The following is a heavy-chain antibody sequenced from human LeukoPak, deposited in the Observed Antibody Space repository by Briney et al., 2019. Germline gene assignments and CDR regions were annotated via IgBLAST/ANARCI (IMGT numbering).Heavy chain of an antibody. CDR1: GGSISGYY. D-gene: IGHD3-22*01. Sequence: SETLSLTCTVSGGSISGYYWSWIRQPPGKGLEWIGYIYYTGSTNYNPSLKSRVTISVDTSKDQFSLKLSSVTAADTAVYYCARRYDSTLYYYYYMDVWGKGTTVTASS. V-gene: IGHV4-59*08. CDR2: IYYTGST. J-gene: IGHJ6*03. CDR3: ARRYDSTLYYYYYMDV.